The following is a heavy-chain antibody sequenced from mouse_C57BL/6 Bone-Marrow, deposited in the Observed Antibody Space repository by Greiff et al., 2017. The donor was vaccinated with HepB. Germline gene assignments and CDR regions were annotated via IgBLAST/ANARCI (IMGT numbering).Heavy chain of an antibody. CDR3: ASIYYGNLYAMDY. CDR1: GYAFSSSW. Sequence: VQLQESGPELVKPGASVKISCKASGYAFSSSWMNWVKQGPGKGLEWIGRIYPGDGDTNYNGKFKGKATLTADKSASTAYMQLSSQTSVDSAVYFCASIYYGNLYAMDYWGQGTSVTVSS. CDR2: IYPGDGDT. V-gene: IGHV1-82*01. J-gene: IGHJ4*01. D-gene: IGHD2-1*01.